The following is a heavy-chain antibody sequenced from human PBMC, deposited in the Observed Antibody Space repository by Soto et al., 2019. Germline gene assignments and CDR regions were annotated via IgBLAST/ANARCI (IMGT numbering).Heavy chain of an antibody. CDR1: GGFVTTGAYY. CDR3: ARAPDGTVSFDF. CDR2: IYYRGGT. D-gene: IGHD4-17*01. V-gene: IGHV4-31*03. J-gene: IGHJ4*02. Sequence: QVQLQESGPGLVEPSQTLSLTCTVSGGFVTTGAYYWSWIRQHPGKGLEWIGFIYYRGGTFYNPSLRGRVTISSDASRNHFSLMLTSVTAADTAVYYCARAPDGTVSFDFWGQGTLVTVSS.